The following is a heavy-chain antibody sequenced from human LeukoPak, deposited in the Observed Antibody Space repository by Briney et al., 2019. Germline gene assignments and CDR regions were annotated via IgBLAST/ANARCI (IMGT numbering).Heavy chain of an antibody. J-gene: IGHJ6*03. D-gene: IGHD6-13*01. CDR3: ARETAAAGTDYYYYYMDV. Sequence: GGSLRLSCAASGFTFSSYWMSWVRQAPGKGLEWVANIKQDGSEKYYVDSVKGRFTISRDNAKNSLYLQMNSLRAEDTAVYCCARETAAAGTDYYYYYMDVWGKGTTVTISS. V-gene: IGHV3-7*01. CDR2: IKQDGSEK. CDR1: GFTFSSYW.